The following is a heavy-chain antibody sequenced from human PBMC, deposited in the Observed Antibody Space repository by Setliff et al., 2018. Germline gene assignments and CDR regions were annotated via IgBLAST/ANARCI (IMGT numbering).Heavy chain of an antibody. CDR2: INRDGSNI. V-gene: IGHV3-74*01. Sequence: QPGGSLSLSCAASGFTFSNYWMHWVRQAPGKGLVWVSHINRDGSNIRYADSVKGRFTISRDIAKNTLYLQINSLRAEDTAVYYCARAFGGNSDAFDIWGQGTMVT. CDR1: GFTFSNYW. D-gene: IGHD2-21*02. CDR3: ARAFGGNSDAFDI. J-gene: IGHJ3*02.